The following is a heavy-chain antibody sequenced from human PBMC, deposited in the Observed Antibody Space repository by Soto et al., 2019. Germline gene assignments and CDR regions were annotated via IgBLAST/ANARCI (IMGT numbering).Heavy chain of an antibody. D-gene: IGHD3-3*01. J-gene: IGHJ4*02. CDR3: AKDKERGGYDSDFDS. CDR2: ITGGNT. Sequence: EVQLLESGGGLIQPGGSLRLSCAASGFTFGTYGMGWVRQAPGKGLEWVSTITGGNTYYAASVKGRFTISRDNYKNTLYLQMSSRRAEDTALYYCAKDKERGGYDSDFDSWGQGTLVTVSS. V-gene: IGHV3-23*01. CDR1: GFTFGTYG.